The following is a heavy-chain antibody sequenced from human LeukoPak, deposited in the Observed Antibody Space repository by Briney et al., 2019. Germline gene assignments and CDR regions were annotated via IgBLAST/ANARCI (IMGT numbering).Heavy chain of an antibody. J-gene: IGHJ4*02. V-gene: IGHV3-30-3*01. CDR3: ARPVITGGYYYDSSGYAVDY. D-gene: IGHD3-22*01. CDR2: ISYDGSNK. CDR1: GFTFSSYA. Sequence: GGSLRLSCAASGFTFSSYAMHWVRQAPGKGLEWVAVISYDGSNKYYTDSVKGRFTISRDNSKNTLYLQMNSLRAEDTAVYYCARPVITGGYYYDSSGYAVDYWGQGTLVTVSS.